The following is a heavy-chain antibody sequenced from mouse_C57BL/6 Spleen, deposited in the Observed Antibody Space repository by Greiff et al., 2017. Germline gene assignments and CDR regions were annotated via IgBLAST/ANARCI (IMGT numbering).Heavy chain of an antibody. CDR2: IDPSDSYT. J-gene: IGHJ3*01. CDR1: GYTFTSYW. Sequence: QVQLQQPGAELVMPGASVKLSCKASGYTFTSYWMHWVKQRPGQGLEWIGEIDPSDSYTNYNQKFKGKSILTVDKSSSTAYMQLSSLTSEDSAVYYCARAYYSNHGGFAYWGQGTLVTVSA. CDR3: ARAYYSNHGGFAY. V-gene: IGHV1-69*01. D-gene: IGHD2-5*01.